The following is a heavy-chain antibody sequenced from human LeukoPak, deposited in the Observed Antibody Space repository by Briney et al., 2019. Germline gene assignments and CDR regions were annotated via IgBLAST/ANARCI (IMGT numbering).Heavy chain of an antibody. V-gene: IGHV3-23*01. D-gene: IGHD6-6*01. J-gene: IGHJ6*03. CDR1: GFTFGSYA. CDR2: ISGSGGST. Sequence: PGGSLSLSCAASGFTFGSYAMSWVRQAPGKGLEWVSAISGSGGSTYYADSVKGRFTISRDNSKNTLYLQMNSLRAEDTAVYYCAKSFSSPYYYYYMDVWGKGTTVTVSS. CDR3: AKSFSSPYYYYYMDV.